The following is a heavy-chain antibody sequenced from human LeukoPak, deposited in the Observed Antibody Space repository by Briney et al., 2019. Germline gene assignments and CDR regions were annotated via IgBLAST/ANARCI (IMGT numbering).Heavy chain of an antibody. V-gene: IGHV1-69*06. CDR1: GGTFSSYA. J-gene: IGHJ4*02. CDR2: IIPIFGTA. CDR3: ARDTGSSPGDY. Sequence: SVKVSCKASGGTFSSYAISWVRQAPGQGLEWMGGIIPIFGTANYAQKFQGRVTITADKSTSTAYMDLRSLRSDDTAVYYCARDTGSSPGDYWGQGTLVTVSS. D-gene: IGHD1-26*01.